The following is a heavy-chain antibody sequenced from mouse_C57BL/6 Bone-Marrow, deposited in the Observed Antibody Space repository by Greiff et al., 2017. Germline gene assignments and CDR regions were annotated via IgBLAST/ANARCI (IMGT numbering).Heavy chain of an antibody. J-gene: IGHJ3*01. CDR2: ISRGGSYT. D-gene: IGHD2-4*01. Sequence: EVHLVESGGDLVKPGGSLKLSCAASGFTFSSYGMSWVRQTPDKRLEWVATISRGGSYTYYPDSVKGRFTISRDNAKNTLYLQMSSLKSEDTAMYYCARHGGLRRSFAYWGQGTLVTVSA. CDR3: ARHGGLRRSFAY. V-gene: IGHV5-6*01. CDR1: GFTFSSYG.